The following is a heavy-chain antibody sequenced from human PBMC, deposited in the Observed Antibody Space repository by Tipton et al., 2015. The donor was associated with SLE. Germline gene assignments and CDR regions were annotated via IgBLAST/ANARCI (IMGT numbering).Heavy chain of an antibody. CDR1: GGSIRSYS. Sequence: TLSLTCTVSGGSIRSYSWSWIRQPAGKGLEWIGRIYTSGSTNYKPPLTSRVTMSVDTSKNQSSLKLSSVTAADTAVYYCARETSSLFDYWGQGTLVTVSS. CDR3: ARETSSLFDY. CDR2: IYTSGST. V-gene: IGHV4-4*07. D-gene: IGHD6-19*01. J-gene: IGHJ4*02.